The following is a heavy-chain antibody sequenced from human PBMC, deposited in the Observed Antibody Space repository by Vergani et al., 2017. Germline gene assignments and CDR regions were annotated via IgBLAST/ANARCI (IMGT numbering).Heavy chain of an antibody. CDR1: GGSISSYY. CDR2: IYYSGST. Sequence: QVQLQESGPGLVKPSETLSLTCTVSGGSISSYYWSWIRQPPGKGLEWIGYIYYSGSTNYNPALKSRVTISVDTSKNQFSLKLSSVTAADTAVYYCARDSGSYWSFDYWGQGTLVTVSS. D-gene: IGHD1-26*01. V-gene: IGHV4-59*01. CDR3: ARDSGSYWSFDY. J-gene: IGHJ4*02.